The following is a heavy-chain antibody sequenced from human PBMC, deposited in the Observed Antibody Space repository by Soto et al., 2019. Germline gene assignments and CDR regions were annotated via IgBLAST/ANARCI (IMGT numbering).Heavy chain of an antibody. D-gene: IGHD6-13*01. J-gene: IGHJ4*02. CDR1: GYTFTNSY. V-gene: IGHV1-46*01. CDR3: ARNLAAGDY. CDR2: LNPNGGST. Sequence: QVQLVQSGAEVKKPGASVKVSCKASGYTFTNSYIHWVRQAPGQGLEWMALLNPNGGSTNYAQNFQGRVTVTRDTSTNTVYMELTSLTSEDTAVYYCARNLAAGDYWGQGTLVTVSS.